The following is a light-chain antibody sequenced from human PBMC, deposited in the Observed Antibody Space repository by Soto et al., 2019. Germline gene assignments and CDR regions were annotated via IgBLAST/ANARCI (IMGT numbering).Light chain of an antibody. V-gene: IGLV4-60*02. CDR1: SGHSSYI. CDR2: VEGSGSY. CDR3: ETWDNNPWV. J-gene: IGLJ7*01. Sequence: QPVLTQSSSASASLGSSVRLTCTLSSGHSSYIIAWHQQQPGKAPRFLMKVEGSGSYDKGSGVPDRFSGSSSGADRYLTISNLQFEYESDYFCETWDNNPWVFGGGTQRTVL.